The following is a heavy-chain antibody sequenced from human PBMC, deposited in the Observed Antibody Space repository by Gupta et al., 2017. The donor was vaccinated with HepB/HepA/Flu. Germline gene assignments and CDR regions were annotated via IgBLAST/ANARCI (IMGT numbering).Heavy chain of an antibody. CDR3: ARVTTLFDYGNDAFDI. CDR1: GFTFSSYG. V-gene: IGHV3-33*01. D-gene: IGHD4-17*01. CDR2: IWYDGSNK. J-gene: IGHJ3*02. Sequence: QVQLVESGGGVVQPGRSLRLSCAASGFTFSSYGMHWVRQAPGKGLEWVAVIWYDGSNKYYADSVKGRFTISRDNSKNTLYLQMNSLRAEDTAVYYCARVTTLFDYGNDAFDIWGQGTMVTVSS.